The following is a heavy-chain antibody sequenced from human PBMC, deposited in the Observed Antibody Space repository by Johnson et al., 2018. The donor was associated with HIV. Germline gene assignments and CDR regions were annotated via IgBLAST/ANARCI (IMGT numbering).Heavy chain of an antibody. CDR2: ISGSTCRT. J-gene: IGHJ3*02. CDR1: GFTFDDYA. CDR3: AKRGSGWPSDAFDI. V-gene: IGHV3-23*04. Sequence: VQLVESGGGVVRPGGSLRLSRAASGFTFDDYAMSWVRQTPGKGLEWVSLISGSTCRTNYADSVKGRFTISRDNSKNTLYLQMNSLRAEDTAVYYCAKRGSGWPSDAFDIWGQGTMVTVSS. D-gene: IGHD6-19*01.